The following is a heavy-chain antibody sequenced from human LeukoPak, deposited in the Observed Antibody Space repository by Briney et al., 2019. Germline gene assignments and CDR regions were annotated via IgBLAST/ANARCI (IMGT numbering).Heavy chain of an antibody. CDR3: ARDVWRGAFSYGMDV. Sequence: GRSLRLSCVASGFTFDDYAMHWVRQAPGKGLEWVAGISWYSGNIGYADSVKGRFTISRDNAENTLHLQMNSLRTEDTALYFCARDVWRGAFSYGMDVWGQGTTVAVAS. J-gene: IGHJ6*02. V-gene: IGHV3-9*01. CDR1: GFTFDDYA. D-gene: IGHD2-21*01. CDR2: ISWYSGNI.